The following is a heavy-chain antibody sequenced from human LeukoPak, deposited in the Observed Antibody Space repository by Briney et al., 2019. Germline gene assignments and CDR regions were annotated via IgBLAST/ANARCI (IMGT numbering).Heavy chain of an antibody. D-gene: IGHD5-18*01. CDR1: GGSISSGGYY. V-gene: IGHV4-31*03. CDR3: AREFSGYSYGYIDY. Sequence: SETLSLTCTVSGGSISSGGYYWSWIRQHPGKGLEWIVYIYYSGSTYYNPSLKSRVTISVDTSKNQFSLKLSSVTAADTAVYYCAREFSGYSYGYIDYWGQGTLVTVSS. J-gene: IGHJ4*02. CDR2: IYYSGST.